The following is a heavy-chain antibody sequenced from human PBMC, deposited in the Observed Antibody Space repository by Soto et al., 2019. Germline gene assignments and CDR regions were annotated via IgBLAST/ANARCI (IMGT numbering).Heavy chain of an antibody. CDR2: IYHTGST. D-gene: IGHD5-18*01. CDR1: GGSISSGDYS. CDR3: ARGQREYSYANGTGYFDY. V-gene: IGHV4-30-2*01. J-gene: IGHJ4*02. Sequence: QLQLQESGSGLAKPSQTLSLTCAVSGGSISSGDYSWNWIRQPPGKSLEWIGYIYHTGSTYYNPYLRCRGTISVDRSKNQFSLNLSSVTAADTAVYYCARGQREYSYANGTGYFDYWGQGTLVTVSS.